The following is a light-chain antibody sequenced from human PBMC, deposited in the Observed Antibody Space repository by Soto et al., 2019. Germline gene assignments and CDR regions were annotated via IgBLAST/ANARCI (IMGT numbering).Light chain of an antibody. CDR3: QQFGSSFIT. J-gene: IGKJ5*01. Sequence: IVLKQSPGTLSLSNAEGATLSCRASETFSVRYLAWYQQKPGQAPRLLIYGASRRATGIPDRFSGSGSGTDFTLTISSLEPEDFAVYFCQQFGSSFITFCQVTRLEVK. CDR1: ETFSVRY. V-gene: IGKV3-20*01. CDR2: GAS.